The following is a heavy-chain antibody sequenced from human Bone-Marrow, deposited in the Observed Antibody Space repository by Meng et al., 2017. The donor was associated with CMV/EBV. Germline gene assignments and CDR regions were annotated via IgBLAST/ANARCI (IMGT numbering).Heavy chain of an antibody. Sequence: GGSLRLSCAASGFTFSSYAMHWVRQAPGKGLEWVAVISYDGSNKYYADSVKGRFTISRDNSKNTLYLQMNSLRAEDTAVYYCASISSSIAVDYWVQGTLVTVSS. J-gene: IGHJ4*02. CDR2: ISYDGSNK. D-gene: IGHD6-6*01. CDR1: GFTFSSYA. CDR3: ASISSSIAVDY. V-gene: IGHV3-30*04.